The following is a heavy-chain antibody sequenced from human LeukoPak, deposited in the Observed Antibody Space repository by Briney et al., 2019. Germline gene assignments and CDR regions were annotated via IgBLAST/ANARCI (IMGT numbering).Heavy chain of an antibody. CDR3: ARDPSEGIAATFDY. CDR2: ISSSSSYI. Sequence: GGSLRLSCAASGFTFSDYYMNWVRQAPGKGLEWVSSISSSSSYIYYADSVKGRFTISRDNAKNSLYLQMNSLRAEDMAVYYCARDPSEGIAATFDYWGQGTLVTVSS. J-gene: IGHJ4*02. D-gene: IGHD6-13*01. V-gene: IGHV3-21*01. CDR1: GFTFSDYY.